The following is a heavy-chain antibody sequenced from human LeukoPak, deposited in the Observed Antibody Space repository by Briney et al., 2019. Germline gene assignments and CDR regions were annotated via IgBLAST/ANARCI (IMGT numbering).Heavy chain of an antibody. V-gene: IGHV3-9*01. D-gene: IGHD6-19*01. CDR1: GFTFDDYA. CDR2: ISWSSGTI. Sequence: GGSLRLSCAASGFTFDDYAMHWVRQAPGKGLEWVSTISWSSGTIGYADAVKGRFTISRDNAKNSLYLQMNSLRAEDTALYYCSRDSSGWPKGEFDYWGQGTLVTVSS. J-gene: IGHJ4*02. CDR3: SRDSSGWPKGEFDY.